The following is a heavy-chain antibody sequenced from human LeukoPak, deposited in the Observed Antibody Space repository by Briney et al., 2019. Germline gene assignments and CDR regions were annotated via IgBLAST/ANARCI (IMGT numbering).Heavy chain of an antibody. Sequence: PGGSLRLSCAASGFTFSSYAMSWVRQAPGKGLEWVANIKQDGSEKDYVDSVKGRFTISRDNAKNSLYLQMDSLRAEDTAMYYCARGGSWGSFDYWGQGTLVTVSS. CDR2: IKQDGSEK. D-gene: IGHD6-13*01. V-gene: IGHV3-7*01. J-gene: IGHJ4*02. CDR3: ARGGSWGSFDY. CDR1: GFTFSSYA.